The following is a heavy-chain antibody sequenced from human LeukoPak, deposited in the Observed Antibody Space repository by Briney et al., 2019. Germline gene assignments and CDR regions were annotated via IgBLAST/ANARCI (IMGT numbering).Heavy chain of an antibody. Sequence: SETLSLTCTVSGGSISSSSNYWGWIRQPPGKGLDWIGNIYHSGNTYYNPSLKSRVTISVDTSKNQFSLKLSSVTAADTAVYYCAKGLWFGEYYFDSWGQGTLVTVSS. J-gene: IGHJ4*02. D-gene: IGHD3-10*01. CDR2: IYHSGNT. V-gene: IGHV4-39*01. CDR1: GGSISSSSNY. CDR3: AKGLWFGEYYFDS.